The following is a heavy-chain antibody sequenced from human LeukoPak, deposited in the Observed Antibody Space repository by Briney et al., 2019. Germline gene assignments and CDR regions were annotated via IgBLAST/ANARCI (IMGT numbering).Heavy chain of an antibody. D-gene: IGHD6-13*01. J-gene: IGHJ1*01. Sequence: GDSLKISCQGSGYSFTSYWIGWVRQMPGKGLEWMGIIYPGDSDTRYSPSFQGQVTISADKSLTTAYLQWSSLKASDTAMYYCARGFGSTWLEYWGQGTLVTVSS. V-gene: IGHV5-51*01. CDR1: GYSFTSYW. CDR2: IYPGDSDT. CDR3: ARGFGSTWLEY.